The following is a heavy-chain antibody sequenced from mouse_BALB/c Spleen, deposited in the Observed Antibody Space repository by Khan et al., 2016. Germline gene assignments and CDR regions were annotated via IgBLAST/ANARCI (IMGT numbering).Heavy chain of an antibody. Sequence: QVQLQQPGAELAKPGASVKMSCKASGYTFTSYWMPWVKQRPGQGLEWIGYINPSTGYTEYNQKFKDKATLTADKSSSTAYMQLSSLTSEDSAVYYCARSFYDGYLYFDYWGQGTTRTVSS. J-gene: IGHJ2*01. CDR2: INPSTGYT. D-gene: IGHD2-3*01. V-gene: IGHV1-7*01. CDR3: ARSFYDGYLYFDY. CDR1: GYTFTSYW.